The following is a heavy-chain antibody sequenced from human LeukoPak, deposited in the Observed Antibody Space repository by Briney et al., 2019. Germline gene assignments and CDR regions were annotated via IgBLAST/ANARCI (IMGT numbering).Heavy chain of an antibody. Sequence: GGSLRLSCAASGFTFDDYTMHWVRQAPGKGLEWVSLISWDGGSTYYADSVKGRSTISRDNSKNTLYVQMNSLRAEDTAVYYCARDRGDTAMVLSPDYWGQGTLVTVSS. J-gene: IGHJ4*02. CDR2: ISWDGGST. V-gene: IGHV3-43*01. D-gene: IGHD5-18*01. CDR3: ARDRGDTAMVLSPDY. CDR1: GFTFDDYT.